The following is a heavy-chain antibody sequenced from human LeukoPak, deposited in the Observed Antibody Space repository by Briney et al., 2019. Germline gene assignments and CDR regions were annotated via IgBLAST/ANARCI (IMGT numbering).Heavy chain of an antibody. Sequence: SETLSLTCAVYGGSFSGYYWSWIRQPPGKGLEWIGYIYYSGSTNYNPSLKSRVTISVDTSKNQFSLKLSSVTAADTAVYYCARAYYYDSSGYKNWGQEPWSPSPQ. CDR1: GGSFSGYY. D-gene: IGHD3-22*01. V-gene: IGHV4-59*01. CDR2: IYYSGST. J-gene: IGHJ4*01. CDR3: ARAYYYDSSGYKN.